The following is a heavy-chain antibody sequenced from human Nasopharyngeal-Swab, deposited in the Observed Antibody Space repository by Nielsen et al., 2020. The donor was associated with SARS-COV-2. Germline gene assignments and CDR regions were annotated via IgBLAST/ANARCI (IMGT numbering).Heavy chain of an antibody. V-gene: IGHV3-74*01. D-gene: IGHD4-11*01. CDR2: INSDGSST. CDR3: ARSPTDYSNYAFDY. J-gene: IGHJ4*02. CDR1: GFTFSSYW. Sequence: GGSLRLSCAASGFTFSSYWMHWVRQAPGKGLVWVSRINSDGSSTSYADSVKGRFTISRDNAKNTLYLQMNSLRAEDTAVYYCARSPTDYSNYAFDYWGQGTQVTVSS.